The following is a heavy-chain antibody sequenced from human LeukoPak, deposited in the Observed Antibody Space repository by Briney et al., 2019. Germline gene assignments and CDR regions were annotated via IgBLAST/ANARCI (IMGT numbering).Heavy chain of an antibody. V-gene: IGHV3-30*02. Sequence: PGGSLRLSCAASGFTFSSYGMHWVRQAPGKGLEWVAFTRYDGSNKYYADSVKGRFTISRDNSKSTLYLQMNSLRAEDTAVYYCAKDQRGYSYGRLYYYYYMDVWGKGTTVTVSS. CDR3: AKDQRGYSYGRLYYYYYMDV. D-gene: IGHD5-18*01. J-gene: IGHJ6*03. CDR1: GFTFSSYG. CDR2: TRYDGSNK.